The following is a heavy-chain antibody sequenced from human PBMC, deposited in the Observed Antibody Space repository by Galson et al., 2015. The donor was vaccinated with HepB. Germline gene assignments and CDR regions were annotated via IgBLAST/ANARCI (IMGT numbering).Heavy chain of an antibody. D-gene: IGHD6-13*01. J-gene: IGHJ4*02. Sequence: SLRLSCAASGFTFSRYSMNWVRQAPGKGLEWVSYISSSSSTIYYADSVKGRFTISRDNAKNSLYLQMNSLRDEDTAVYYCARDPYSSSWYKFDFWGQGTLVTVSS. CDR2: ISSSSSTI. CDR3: ARDPYSSSWYKFDF. V-gene: IGHV3-48*02. CDR1: GFTFSRYS.